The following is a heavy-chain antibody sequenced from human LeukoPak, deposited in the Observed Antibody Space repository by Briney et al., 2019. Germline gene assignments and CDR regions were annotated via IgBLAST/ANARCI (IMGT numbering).Heavy chain of an antibody. CDR3: ARGYCSGGRCYDILNYQYGMDV. V-gene: IGHV1-18*04. D-gene: IGHD2-15*01. CDR1: GYTFTGYY. Sequence: ASVKVSCKASGYTFTGYYMHWVRQAPGQGPEWMGWISVYNGNTNYAQRLQGRVTMTTDTSTSTAYMELRSLRSDDTAVYYCARGYCSGGRCYDILNYQYGMDVWGQGTTVTVSS. CDR2: ISVYNGNT. J-gene: IGHJ6*02.